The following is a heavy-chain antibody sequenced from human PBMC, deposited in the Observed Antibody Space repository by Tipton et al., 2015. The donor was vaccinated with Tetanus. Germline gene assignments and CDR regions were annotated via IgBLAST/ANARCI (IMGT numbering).Heavy chain of an antibody. CDR2: TYYSGTT. J-gene: IGHJ6*02. V-gene: IGHV4-4*01. Sequence: TLSLTCDVSGGPVSSSNWWSWVRQAPGKGLEWIGETYYSGTTNYNPSLKSRITISTDKSKNQVSLRLNSVTAADTAVYFCARTPDYYYGMDVWGQGTTVTVSS. CDR3: ARTPDYYYGMDV. CDR1: GGPVSSSNW.